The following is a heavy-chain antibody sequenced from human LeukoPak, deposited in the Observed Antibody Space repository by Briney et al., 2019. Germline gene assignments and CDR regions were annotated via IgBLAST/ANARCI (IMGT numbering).Heavy chain of an antibody. V-gene: IGHV3-23*01. D-gene: IGHD3-10*01. CDR3: AKSHYYGSGSIDY. J-gene: IGHJ4*02. Sequence: GGTLRLSCSASGFTFSTYAMAWVRQAPGKGLEWVSCISINARVTYYGESVKGRFTISRDNSKNALYLQVNSLRADDAALYYCAKSHYYGSGSIDYWGQGTLVTVSS. CDR1: GFTFSTYA. CDR2: ISINARVT.